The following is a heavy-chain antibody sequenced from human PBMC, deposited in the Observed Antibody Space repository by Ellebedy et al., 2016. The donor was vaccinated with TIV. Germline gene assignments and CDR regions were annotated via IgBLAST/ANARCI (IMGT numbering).Heavy chain of an antibody. CDR1: GYTFTKYG. V-gene: IGHV1-18*04. Sequence: ASVKVSCKASGYTFTKYGISWVGQAPGQGLEWMGWISGYNGDTNYAQKFQGRVTMTIDTSTSTVYMELRSLSFDDTAVYYCTRGFYEKFDPWGQGTLVTVS. D-gene: IGHD5/OR15-5a*01. CDR3: TRGFYEKFDP. J-gene: IGHJ5*02. CDR2: ISGYNGDT.